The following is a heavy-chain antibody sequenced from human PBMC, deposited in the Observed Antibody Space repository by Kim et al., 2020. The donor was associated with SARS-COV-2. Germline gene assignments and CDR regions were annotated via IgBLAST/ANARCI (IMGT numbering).Heavy chain of an antibody. CDR1: GYTFTGYY. CDR3: ARHGEMATIKGWVDY. CDR2: INPNSGGT. J-gene: IGHJ4*02. D-gene: IGHD5-12*01. V-gene: IGHV1-2*06. Sequence: ASVKVSCKASGYTFTGYYMHWVRQAPGQGLEWMGRINPNSGGTNYAQKFQGRVTMTRDTSISTAYMELSRLRSDDTAVYYCARHGEMATIKGWVDYWGQGTLVTVSS.